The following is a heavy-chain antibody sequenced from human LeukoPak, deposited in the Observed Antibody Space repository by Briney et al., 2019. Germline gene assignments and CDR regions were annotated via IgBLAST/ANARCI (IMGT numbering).Heavy chain of an antibody. D-gene: IGHD2-8*01. J-gene: IGHJ4*02. Sequence: PSETLSLTCTVSEGSVSSSSYYWGWIRQSPGKGLEWIGSIYYSGSTYYNPSLMSRVTLSVDPSKSQFSLKLSSVTAADTAVYYCRSGTNGRYYIDYWGQGTLVTVSS. V-gene: IGHV4-39*01. CDR3: RSGTNGRYYIDY. CDR1: EGSVSSSSYY. CDR2: IYYSGST.